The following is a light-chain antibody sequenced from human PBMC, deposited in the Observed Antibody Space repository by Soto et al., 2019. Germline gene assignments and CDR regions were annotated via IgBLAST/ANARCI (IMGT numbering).Light chain of an antibody. CDR1: RRDVGGYNY. CDR3: SSYTISNTLPFV. CDR2: EVT. Sequence: QSVLTQPAALSGAPGQSMTISCTGTRRDVGGYNYVSWYQQYPGKSPKLLIYEVTHRPSGVSNRFSGSKSGNTASLTISGLQAEDEADYYCSSYTISNTLPFVFGTGTKVTV. V-gene: IGLV2-14*01. J-gene: IGLJ1*01.